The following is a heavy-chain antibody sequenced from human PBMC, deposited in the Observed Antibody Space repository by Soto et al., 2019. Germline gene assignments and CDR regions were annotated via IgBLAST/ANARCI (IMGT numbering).Heavy chain of an antibody. CDR2: VNHSGTT. CDR1: GGSFSGYY. Sequence: QVQLQQWGAGLLKPSETLSLTCAVYGGSFSGYYWTWIRQSPEKGLEWIGEVNHSGTTYYNPSLKTRVTISVRTHKNQFSLKMSSVTAADTAVYYCARGIGYCSSINCYSSRRLRFDSWGQGTLVTVSS. D-gene: IGHD2-2*01. V-gene: IGHV4-34*01. J-gene: IGHJ4*02. CDR3: ARGIGYCSSINCYSSRRLRFDS.